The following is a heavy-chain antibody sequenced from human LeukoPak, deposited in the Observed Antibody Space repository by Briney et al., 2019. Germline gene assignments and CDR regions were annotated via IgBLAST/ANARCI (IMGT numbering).Heavy chain of an antibody. D-gene: IGHD1-14*01. CDR2: ISGSGGTT. Sequence: PGGSLRLSCAASGFTFSSYAMSWVRQAPGKGLEWVSGISGSGGTTYYADSVKRRFTIYRDNSKKTLYLKMNSLRAEDTAVYYCAKNRGALNYMDVWGKGTTVTVSS. CDR3: AKNRGALNYMDV. CDR1: GFTFSSYA. V-gene: IGHV3-23*01. J-gene: IGHJ6*03.